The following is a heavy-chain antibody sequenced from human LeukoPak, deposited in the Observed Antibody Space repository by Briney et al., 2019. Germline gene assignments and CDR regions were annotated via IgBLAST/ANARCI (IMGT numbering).Heavy chain of an antibody. CDR3: ARNAIRENYDY. J-gene: IGHJ4*02. CDR2: INHSGST. CDR1: GGSFSGYY. D-gene: IGHD1-26*01. V-gene: IGHV4-34*01. Sequence: PSETLSLTCAVYGGSFSGYYWSWTRQPPGKGLEWIGEINHSGSTNYNPSLKSRVTISVDTSKNQFSLKLSSVTAADTAVYYCARNAIRENYDYWGQGTLVTVSS.